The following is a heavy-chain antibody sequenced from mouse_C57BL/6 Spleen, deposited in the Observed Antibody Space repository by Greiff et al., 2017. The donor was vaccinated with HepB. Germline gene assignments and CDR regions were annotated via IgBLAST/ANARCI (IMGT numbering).Heavy chain of an antibody. CDR3: ARHDYDGEDAMDY. V-gene: IGHV5-17*01. CDR1: GFTFSDYG. D-gene: IGHD2-4*01. J-gene: IGHJ4*01. CDR2: ISSGSSTI. Sequence: EVQLQQSGGGLVKPGGSLKLSCAASGFTFSDYGMHWVRQAPEKGLEWVAYISSGSSTIYYADTVKGRFTISRDNAKNTLFLQMTSLRSEDTAMYYCARHDYDGEDAMDYWGQGTSVTVSS.